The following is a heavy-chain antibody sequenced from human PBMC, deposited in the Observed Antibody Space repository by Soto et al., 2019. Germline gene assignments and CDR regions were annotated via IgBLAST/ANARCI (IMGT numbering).Heavy chain of an antibody. CDR3: AGFKEGKIVGLRWLDP. V-gene: IGHV3-11*01. D-gene: IGHD3-16*02. CDR2: ISDTGRAI. J-gene: IGHJ5*02. Sequence: GGSLRLSCVGSGVDFRGSYMNWIRQAPGKGLEWISYISDTGRAIHYADSVKGRFVISRDNSRDSLYLQMNDLRADDTAIYYCAGFKEGKIVGLRWLDPWGQGTRVTVSS. CDR1: GVDFRGSY.